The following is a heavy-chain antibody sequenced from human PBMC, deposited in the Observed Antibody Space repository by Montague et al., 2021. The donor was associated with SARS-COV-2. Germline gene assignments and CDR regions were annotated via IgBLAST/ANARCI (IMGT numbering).Heavy chain of an antibody. Sequence: SETLSLTCAVYGGSFTGYYWTWIRQPPGKGLEWIGEINHSGSSNYNPSLESRVTMSVDTSKNQFSLRLNSVSAADTAVYYCARAQVTIFGVLIMLPAAGSFDVWGQGTTVTVFS. J-gene: IGHJ3*01. CDR2: INHSGSS. V-gene: IGHV4-34*01. D-gene: IGHD3-3*01. CDR1: GGSFTGYY. CDR3: ARAQVTIFGVLIMLPAAGSFDV.